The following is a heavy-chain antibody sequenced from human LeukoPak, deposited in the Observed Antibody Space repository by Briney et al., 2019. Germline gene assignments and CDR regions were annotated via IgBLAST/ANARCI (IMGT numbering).Heavy chain of an antibody. J-gene: IGHJ4*02. V-gene: IGHV3-13*01. D-gene: IGHD5-12*01. CDR3: AKEPNKYSGYDYFDF. CDR2: IGTAGDT. Sequence: GGSLRLSCAASGFTFSSYDMHWVRQATGKGLEWVSAIGTAGDTYYPGSVKGRFTISRENAKNSLYLQMDSLRAEDTALYYCAKEPNKYSGYDYFDFWGQGTLVTVSS. CDR1: GFTFSSYD.